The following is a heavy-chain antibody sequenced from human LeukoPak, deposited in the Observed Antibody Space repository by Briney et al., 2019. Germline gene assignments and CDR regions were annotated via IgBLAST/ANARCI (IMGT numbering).Heavy chain of an antibody. Sequence: SETLSLTCTVSGGSISSYYWSWIRQPPGKGLEWIGYIHYSGSTNYNPSLKSRVTISVDTSKNQFSLKLSSVTAADTAVYYCARRRRGYSGYDEHGTYYFDYWGQGTLVTVSS. J-gene: IGHJ4*02. CDR1: GGSISSYY. CDR3: ARRRRGYSGYDEHGTYYFDY. D-gene: IGHD5-12*01. CDR2: IHYSGST. V-gene: IGHV4-59*08.